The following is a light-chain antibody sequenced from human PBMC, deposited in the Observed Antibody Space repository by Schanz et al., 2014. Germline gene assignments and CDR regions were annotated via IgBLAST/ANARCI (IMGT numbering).Light chain of an antibody. V-gene: IGLV2-8*01. J-gene: IGLJ2*01. CDR2: EVN. CDR1: SSDVGAYNS. Sequence: QSALTQPPSASGSPGQSVTVSCAGTSSDVGAYNSVSWYQQHPGKAPKLMIYEVNKRPSGVPDRFSGSKSGNTASLTVSGLQAEDEADYYCSSYTSSSTLVFGGGTKLTVL. CDR3: SSYTSSSTLV.